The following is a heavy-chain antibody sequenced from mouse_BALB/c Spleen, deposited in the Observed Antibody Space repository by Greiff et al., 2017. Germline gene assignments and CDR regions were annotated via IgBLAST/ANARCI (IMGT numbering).Heavy chain of an antibody. CDR3: ARPLYYDYDKAWFAY. V-gene: IGHV1-20*02. D-gene: IGHD2-4*01. CDR2: INPYNGDT. CDR1: GYSFTGYF. Sequence: VQLKESGPELVKPGASVKISCKASGYSFTGYFMNWVMQSHGKSLEWIGRINPYNGDTFYNQKFKGKATLTVDKSSSTAHMELRSLASEDSAVYYCARPLYYDYDKAWFAYWGQGTLVTVSA. J-gene: IGHJ3*01.